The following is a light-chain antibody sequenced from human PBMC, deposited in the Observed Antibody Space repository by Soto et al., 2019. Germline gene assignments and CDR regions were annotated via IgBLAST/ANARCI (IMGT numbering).Light chain of an antibody. Sequence: EIVVTQSPGTLSLSPGERATLSCRASQSVSSSYLAWYQQKPGQAPRLLIYGTSSRATAIPDRFSGSGSGTDFTLTISRLEPEDFAVYYCQQYGSSSWTFGQGTKVEIK. J-gene: IGKJ1*01. CDR3: QQYGSSSWT. CDR2: GTS. CDR1: QSVSSSY. V-gene: IGKV3-20*01.